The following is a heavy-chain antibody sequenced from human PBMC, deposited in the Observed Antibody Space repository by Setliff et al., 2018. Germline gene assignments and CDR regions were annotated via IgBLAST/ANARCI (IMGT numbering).Heavy chain of an antibody. CDR3: ARDQVVFAISAPVWYFEL. D-gene: IGHD2-21*01. Sequence: PSETLSLTCVAYGVSFSGYQWRWIRQSPGKGLEWIGEINHSGSANYNASLKSRVSMSVEKSKNQFSLKLTPVTAADTAVYYCARDQVVFAISAPVWYFELWGRGTQVTVSS. CDR1: GVSFSGYQ. CDR2: INHSGSA. V-gene: IGHV4-34*01. J-gene: IGHJ2*01.